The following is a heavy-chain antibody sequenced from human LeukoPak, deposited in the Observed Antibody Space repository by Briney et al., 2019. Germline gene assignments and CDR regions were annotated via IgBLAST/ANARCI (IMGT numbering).Heavy chain of an antibody. CDR1: RFTVNSNY. Sequence: GGSLRLSCAASRFTVNSNYMSWVRQAPGKGLEWVSVIYSGGSTYYTDSVKGRFTISRDNAKNTLWLQMNSLRADDTAVYYCAGVRAGGNRAFDVWGQGTVVAVSS. V-gene: IGHV3-53*01. CDR2: IYSGGST. J-gene: IGHJ3*01. CDR3: AGVRAGGNRAFDV. D-gene: IGHD4-23*01.